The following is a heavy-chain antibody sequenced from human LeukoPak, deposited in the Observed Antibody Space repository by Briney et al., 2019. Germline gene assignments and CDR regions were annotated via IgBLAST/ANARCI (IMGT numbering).Heavy chain of an antibody. CDR1: GFTFSSYG. D-gene: IGHD5-24*01. CDR2: ISYDGSNK. Sequence: GGSLRLSCAASGFTFSSYGMHWVRQAPGKGLEWVAVISYDGSNKYYADSVKGRFTISGDNSKNTLYLQMNSLRAEDTAVYYCAKSHWDGYKDYWGQGTLVTVSS. CDR3: AKSHWDGYKDY. J-gene: IGHJ4*02. V-gene: IGHV3-30*18.